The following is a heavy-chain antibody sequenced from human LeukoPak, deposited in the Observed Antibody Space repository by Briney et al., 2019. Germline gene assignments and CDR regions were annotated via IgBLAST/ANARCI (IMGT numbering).Heavy chain of an antibody. CDR1: CGSISSSSYY. V-gene: IGHV4-39*01. D-gene: IGHD2-2*01. Sequence: PSETLSLTCTVSCGSISSSSYYWGWIRQPPGKGLEWIGSIYYSGSTYYNPSLKSRVTISVDTSKNQFSLKLSSVTAADTAVYYCARLYCSSTSCYVRHYYYYYYMDVWGKGTTVTVSS. J-gene: IGHJ6*03. CDR2: IYYSGST. CDR3: ARLYCSSTSCYVRHYYYYYYMDV.